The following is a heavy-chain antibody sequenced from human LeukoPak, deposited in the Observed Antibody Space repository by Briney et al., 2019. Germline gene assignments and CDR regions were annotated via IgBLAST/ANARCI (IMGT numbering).Heavy chain of an antibody. D-gene: IGHD3-16*02. CDR2: ISGSGGST. Sequence: GGSLRLSCAASGFTLSSYAMSWVRQAPGKGLEWVSAISGSGGSTYYADSVKGRFTISRDNSKNTLYLQMNSLRAEDTAVYYCAKDGRLGVLSSFFDYWGQGALVTVSS. CDR1: GFTLSSYA. V-gene: IGHV3-23*01. J-gene: IGHJ4*02. CDR3: AKDGRLGVLSSFFDY.